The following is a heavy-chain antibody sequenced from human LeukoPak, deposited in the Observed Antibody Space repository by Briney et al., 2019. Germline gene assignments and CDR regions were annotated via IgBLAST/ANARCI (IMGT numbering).Heavy chain of an antibody. Sequence: SETLSLTCTVSGGSISSYYWSWIRQPPGKGLEWIGYIYYSGSTNYNPSLKSRVTISVDTSKNQFSLKLSSVTAADTAVYYCARQRFLVPYYFDYWGQGTLVTVSS. J-gene: IGHJ4*02. CDR3: ARQRFLVPYYFDY. CDR2: IYYSGST. D-gene: IGHD3-3*01. CDR1: GGSISSYY. V-gene: IGHV4-59*08.